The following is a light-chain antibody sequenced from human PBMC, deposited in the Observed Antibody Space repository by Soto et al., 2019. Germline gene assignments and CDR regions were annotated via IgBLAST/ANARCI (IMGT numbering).Light chain of an antibody. V-gene: IGKV1-9*01. J-gene: IGKJ5*01. CDR3: QQHDILPIT. Sequence: IQLTQSPSSLSASVGDRVTITCRASQGISNYLGWYQQKPGKAPKLLIYAASTLQTGVPSRFSGGGSGTDFTLTISRLEPEDFALYYCQQHDILPITFGQGTRLEIK. CDR1: QGISNY. CDR2: AAS.